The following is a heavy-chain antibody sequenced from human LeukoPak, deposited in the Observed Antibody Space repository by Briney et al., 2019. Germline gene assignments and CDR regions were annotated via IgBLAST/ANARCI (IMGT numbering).Heavy chain of an antibody. Sequence: ASVKVSCKASGYTFTSYDINWLRQAPGRGLEWMGWMNPNSGNTGYAQKFQGRVTMTRNTSMSTAYMELSSLRFEDTAVYYCAIRTHVDRVATLGERVKKGLDSWGQGTPVTVSS. CDR2: MNPNSGNT. CDR3: AIRTHVDRVATLGERVKKGLDS. V-gene: IGHV1-8*01. J-gene: IGHJ4*02. D-gene: IGHD5-12*01. CDR1: GYTFTSYD.